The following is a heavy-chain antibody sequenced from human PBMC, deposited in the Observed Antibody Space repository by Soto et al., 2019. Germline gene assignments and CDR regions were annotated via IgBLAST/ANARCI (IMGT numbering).Heavy chain of an antibody. D-gene: IGHD5-18*01. CDR3: ARGGYDWYFDL. CDR1: GYTFNSYY. CDR2: FNPSGGST. V-gene: IGHV1-46*02. Sequence: QVQLVQSGAEVKKPGASVKVSCKASGYTFNSYYIHWVRQAPGQGLEWMGIFNPSGGSTNYPQKLKGRVTLTRDTSTSTVYMELSSLRSEDTAIYYCARGGYDWYFDLWGRGTLVTVSS. J-gene: IGHJ2*01.